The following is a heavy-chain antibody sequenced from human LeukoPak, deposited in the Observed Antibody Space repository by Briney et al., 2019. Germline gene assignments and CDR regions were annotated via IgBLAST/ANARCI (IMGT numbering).Heavy chain of an antibody. J-gene: IGHJ5*02. Sequence: PSETLSLTCTVSGGSISSYYWSWIRQPPGKGLEWIGYIYTRGSTNYNPSLKSRVTISVDTSKNKISLKLSSVTAADTAVYYCARHAGYCSGGSCDRWFDPWGQGTLVTVSS. D-gene: IGHD2-15*01. CDR1: GGSISSYY. CDR2: IYTRGST. CDR3: ARHAGYCSGGSCDRWFDP. V-gene: IGHV4-4*09.